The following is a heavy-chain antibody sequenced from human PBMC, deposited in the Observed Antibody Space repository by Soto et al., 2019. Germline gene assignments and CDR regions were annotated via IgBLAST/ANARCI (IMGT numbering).Heavy chain of an antibody. CDR1: GYTFTSYA. Sequence: ASVKVSCKASGYTFTSYAMHWVRQAPGQRLEWMGWINAGNGNTKYSQKFQGRVTITRDTSASTAYMELSSLRSGGTAVYYCARVGTMVRGDYFDYWGQGTLVTVSS. CDR3: ARVGTMVRGDYFDY. V-gene: IGHV1-3*01. D-gene: IGHD3-10*01. J-gene: IGHJ4*02. CDR2: INAGNGNT.